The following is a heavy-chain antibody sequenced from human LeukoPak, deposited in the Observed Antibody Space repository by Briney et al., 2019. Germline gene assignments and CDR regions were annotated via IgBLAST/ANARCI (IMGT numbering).Heavy chain of an antibody. D-gene: IGHD6-6*01. V-gene: IGHV4-39*07. J-gene: IGHJ4*02. CDR3: ARAGQFIAARPITFDY. Sequence: SETLSLTCTVSGVSFSSSRYYWGWIRRPPGKGLEWIGSIFYTGTTYYNPSLKSRVTISVDTSKSQFSLKLTSVTAADTAVYFCARAGQFIAARPITFDYWGQGTLVTVSS. CDR2: IFYTGTT. CDR1: GVSFSSSRYY.